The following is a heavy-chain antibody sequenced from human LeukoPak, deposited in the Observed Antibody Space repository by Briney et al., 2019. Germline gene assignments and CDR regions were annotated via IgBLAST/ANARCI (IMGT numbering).Heavy chain of an antibody. CDR3: ARARPGAYCGTTSCFSDY. CDR1: GYIFTSYG. J-gene: IGHJ4*02. V-gene: IGHV1-18*01. Sequence: ASVKVSCKASGYIFTSYGISWVRQGPGQGLEWVGWISAYNGNTKFAPNLQDRVTMTTDTSTATAYMELRSLRLNDTAVYFCARARPGAYCGTTSCFSDYWGQGTLVTVSS. D-gene: IGHD2-2*01. CDR2: ISAYNGNT.